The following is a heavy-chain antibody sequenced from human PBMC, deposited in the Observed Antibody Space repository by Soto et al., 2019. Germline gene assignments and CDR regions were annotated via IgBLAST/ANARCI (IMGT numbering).Heavy chain of an antibody. CDR2: ISYDGSNK. D-gene: IGHD4-17*01. J-gene: IGHJ4*02. CDR3: ASDDYGHY. Sequence: PGGSLRLSCAASGFTFSSYAMHWVRQAPGKGLEWVAVISYDGSNKYYADSVKGRFTISRDNSKNTLYLQMNSLRAEDTAVYYCASDDYGHYWGQGTLVTVSS. CDR1: GFTFSSYA. V-gene: IGHV3-30-3*01.